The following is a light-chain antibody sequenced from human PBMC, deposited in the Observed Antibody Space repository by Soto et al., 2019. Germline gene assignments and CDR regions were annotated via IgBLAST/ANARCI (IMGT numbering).Light chain of an antibody. CDR2: KVS. CDR3: MQRIEFPWT. Sequence: VVMTQSPLSLPVTLGQPASISCRSSQSLVYSDGNAYLIWFHQRPGQSPRRLIFKVSNRDAGVPARFSGSGAGPDFTLNICRVEAEDVGAYYCMQRIEFPWTYGQGTKVEIK. CDR1: QSLVYSDGNAY. V-gene: IGKV2-30*01. J-gene: IGKJ1*01.